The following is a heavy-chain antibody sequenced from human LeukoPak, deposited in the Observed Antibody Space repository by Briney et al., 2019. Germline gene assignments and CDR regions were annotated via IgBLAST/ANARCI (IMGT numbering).Heavy chain of an antibody. CDR3: ARESNPNAFGI. CDR2: IYTSGST. J-gene: IGHJ3*02. V-gene: IGHV4-4*07. CDR1: GGSITGYY. Sequence: SETLSLTCTVSGGSITGYYWSWIRQPAGRGLEWIGRIYTSGSTNYNPSLKSRVTISVDTSKNQFSLKLSSVTAADTAVYYCARESNPNAFGIWGQGTMVTVSS.